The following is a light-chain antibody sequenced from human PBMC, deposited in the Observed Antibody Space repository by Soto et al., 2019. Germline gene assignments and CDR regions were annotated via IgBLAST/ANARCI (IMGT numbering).Light chain of an antibody. J-gene: IGKJ1*01. V-gene: IGKV3-20*01. CDR3: QQLGT. Sequence: ELVLTQSPGTLSLSPGERATLSCRASQSVSSSYLAWYQQKPGQAPRLLIYGASNRATGIPDRFSGSGSGTDFTLTISRLEPEDFAVYYCQQLGTFGQGTKVEIK. CDR1: QSVSSSY. CDR2: GAS.